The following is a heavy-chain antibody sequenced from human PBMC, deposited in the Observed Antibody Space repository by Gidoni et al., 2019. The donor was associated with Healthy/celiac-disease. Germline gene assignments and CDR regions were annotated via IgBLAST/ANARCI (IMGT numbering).Heavy chain of an antibody. V-gene: IGHV4-31*03. J-gene: IGHJ5*02. CDR3: ARERATTTVTTGGDWFDP. Sequence: QVQLQESGPGLVKPSQTLSLTCTVSGCSISSGGYYWSWIRQHPGKGLEWIGYIYYSGSTYYNPSLKSRVTISVDTSKNQFSLKLSSVTAADTAVYYCARERATTTVTTGGDWFDPWGQGTLVTVSS. D-gene: IGHD4-17*01. CDR2: IYYSGST. CDR1: GCSISSGGYY.